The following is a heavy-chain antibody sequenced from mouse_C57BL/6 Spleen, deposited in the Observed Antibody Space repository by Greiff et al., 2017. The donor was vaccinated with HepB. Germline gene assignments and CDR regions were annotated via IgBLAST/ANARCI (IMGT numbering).Heavy chain of an antibody. CDR1: GYSITSGYY. CDR3: ARRGIPGYFDV. J-gene: IGHJ1*03. Sequence: EVQLQQSGPGLVKPSQSLSLTCSVTGYSITSGYYWNWIRQFPGNKLEWMGYISYDGSNNYNPSLKNRISITRDTSKNQFFLKLNSVTTEDTATYYCARRGIPGYFDVWGTGTTVTVSS. V-gene: IGHV3-6*01. CDR2: ISYDGSN.